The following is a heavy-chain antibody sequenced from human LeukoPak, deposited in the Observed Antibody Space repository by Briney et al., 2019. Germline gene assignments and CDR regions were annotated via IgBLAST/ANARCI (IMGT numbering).Heavy chain of an antibody. J-gene: IGHJ4*02. CDR1: GFTFSDHY. CDR2: SRNKANSYTT. Sequence: RGSLRLSCAASGFTFSDHYMDWVRQAPGQGLEWVGRSRNKANSYTTEYAATVEGRFTISRDHAKNSLYLQMNSLRAEDTCVYYCARVLYGSGTYSQYFDYWGQGTMVTVSS. CDR3: ARVLYGSGTYSQYFDY. D-gene: IGHD3-10*01. V-gene: IGHV3-72*01.